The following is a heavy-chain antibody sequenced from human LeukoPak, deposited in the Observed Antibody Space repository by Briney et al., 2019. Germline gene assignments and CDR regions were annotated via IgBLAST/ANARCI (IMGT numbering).Heavy chain of an antibody. J-gene: IGHJ5*02. CDR2: IYYSGST. Sequence: SETLSLTCTVSGGSISSGGYYWSWIRQHPGKGLEWIGYIYYSGSTYYNPSLKSRVTISVDTSKNQFSLKLSSVTAADTAVYYCARGYCSGGSCYDNWFDPWGQGTLVTVSS. D-gene: IGHD2-15*01. CDR3: ARGYCSGGSCYDNWFDP. CDR1: GGSISSGGYY. V-gene: IGHV4-31*03.